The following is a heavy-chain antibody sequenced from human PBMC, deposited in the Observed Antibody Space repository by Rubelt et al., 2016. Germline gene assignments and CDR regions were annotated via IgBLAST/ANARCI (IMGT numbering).Heavy chain of an antibody. CDR1: GFSLSSSAVG. Sequence: QITLKESGPTLVKPTQTLTLTCTFSGFSLSSSAVGVVWIRQPPGKALEWLALIYWNDDKRYSPSLMSRLTITKDTSKNQVVLTMTNMDPVDTATYYCEHSRAARFLDYWGQGTLVTVSS. J-gene: IGHJ4*02. V-gene: IGHV2-5*01. D-gene: IGHD6-6*01. CDR2: IYWNDDK. CDR3: EHSRAARFLDY.